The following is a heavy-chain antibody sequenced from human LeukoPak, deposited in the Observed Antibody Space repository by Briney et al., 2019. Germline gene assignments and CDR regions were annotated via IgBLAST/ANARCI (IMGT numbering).Heavy chain of an antibody. CDR1: GFTVSSNY. CDR2: IYSGGST. J-gene: IGHJ4*02. D-gene: IGHD6-13*01. CDR3: ARLRGKYSSSWYLGY. Sequence: GGSLRLSCAASGFTVSSNYMSWVRQAPGKGLEWVSVIYSGGSTYYADSVKGRFTISRDNSKNTLYLQMNSLRAEDTAVYYCARLRGKYSSSWYLGYWGQGTLVTVSS. V-gene: IGHV3-53*01.